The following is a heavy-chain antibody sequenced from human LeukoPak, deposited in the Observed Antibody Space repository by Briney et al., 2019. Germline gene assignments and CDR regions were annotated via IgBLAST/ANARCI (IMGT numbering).Heavy chain of an antibody. Sequence: PGGSLRLSCAASGFTFSDYYMSWIRQAPGKGLEWVSYISSSGTTIYYADSVRGRFTISRDNMKDSLFLQMKSLKTEDTAFYFCARDRGGNTAGFDSWGQGTLVTVSS. V-gene: IGHV3-11*01. J-gene: IGHJ4*02. CDR1: GFTFSDYY. D-gene: IGHD4-23*01. CDR3: ARDRGGNTAGFDS. CDR2: ISSSGTTI.